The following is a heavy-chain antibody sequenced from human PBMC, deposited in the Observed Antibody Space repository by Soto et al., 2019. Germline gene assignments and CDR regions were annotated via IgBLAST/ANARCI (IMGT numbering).Heavy chain of an antibody. Sequence: QVQLVQSGAEVKKPGASVTDSCKASGYRFSDYYLHWVRQAPGQGPEWMGWMNPNSGDTKYAQKFKGRVTMTRDTSVRTAFMELSWLKSDDTAVYYCARESGGATATLDYYYFYMDVWGIGTTVTVSS. D-gene: IGHD5-12*01. J-gene: IGHJ6*03. V-gene: IGHV1-2*02. CDR2: MNPNSGDT. CDR3: ARESGGATATLDYYYFYMDV. CDR1: GYRFSDYY.